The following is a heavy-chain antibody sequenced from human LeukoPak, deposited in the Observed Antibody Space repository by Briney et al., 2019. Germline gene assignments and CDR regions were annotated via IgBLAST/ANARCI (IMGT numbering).Heavy chain of an antibody. CDR3: AKDRDYKGIAVAGPLGY. CDR1: GFTFNYYA. Sequence: GGSLRLSCAASGFTFNYYAMSWVRQAPGKGLEWVSAISGSGGSTYYADSVKGRFTISRDNSKNSLYLQMNSLRTEDTALYYCAKDRDYKGIAVAGPLGYWGQGTLVTVSS. CDR2: ISGSGGST. V-gene: IGHV3-43*02. D-gene: IGHD6-19*01. J-gene: IGHJ4*02.